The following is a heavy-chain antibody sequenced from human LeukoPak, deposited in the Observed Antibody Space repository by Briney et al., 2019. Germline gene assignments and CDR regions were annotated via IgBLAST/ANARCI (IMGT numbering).Heavy chain of an antibody. CDR1: GGSISSYY. V-gene: IGHV4-59*08. D-gene: IGHD1-1*01. J-gene: IGHJ3*02. CDR2: IYYSGST. Sequence: PSETLSLTCTVSGGSISSYYWSWIRQPPGKGLEWIGYIYYSGSTDYNPSLKSRVTISVDTSKNQFSLKLGSVTAADTAVYYCARRTQEGAFDIWGQGTMVTVSS. CDR3: ARRTQEGAFDI.